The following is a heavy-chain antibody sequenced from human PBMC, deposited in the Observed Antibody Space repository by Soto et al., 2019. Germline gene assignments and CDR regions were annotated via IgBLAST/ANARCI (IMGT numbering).Heavy chain of an antibody. Sequence: QVQLVQSGAEVKKPGSSVKVSCKASGGTFSSYAISWVRQAPGQGLEWMGGIIPIFGTANYAQKFQGRITITEDESTITSYMKLSSLRSEETAVYYCARGGIAAALPLDYWGQGTLVTVSS. CDR2: IIPIFGTA. D-gene: IGHD6-13*01. J-gene: IGHJ4*02. V-gene: IGHV1-69*01. CDR3: ARGGIAAALPLDY. CDR1: GGTFSSYA.